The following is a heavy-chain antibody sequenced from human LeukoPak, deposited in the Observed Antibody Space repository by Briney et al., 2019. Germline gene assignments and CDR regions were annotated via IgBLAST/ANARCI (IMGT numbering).Heavy chain of an antibody. Sequence: GGSLRLSCAASGFTFSSYAMHWVRQAPGKGLEWVAVISYDGSNKYYADSVKGRFTISRDNSKNTLYLQMNSLRAEDTAVYYCASSKCIAVAGDACDAFDIWGQGTMVTVSS. CDR2: ISYDGSNK. CDR3: ASSKCIAVAGDACDAFDI. V-gene: IGHV3-30-3*01. D-gene: IGHD6-19*01. CDR1: GFTFSSYA. J-gene: IGHJ3*02.